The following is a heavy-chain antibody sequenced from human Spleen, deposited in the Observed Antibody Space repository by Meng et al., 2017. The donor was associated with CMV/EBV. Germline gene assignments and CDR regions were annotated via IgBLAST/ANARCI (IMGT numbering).Heavy chain of an antibody. V-gene: IGHV4-59*12. CDR1: GGSINYYY. CDR3: ATEREYYYGMDV. J-gene: IGHJ6*02. D-gene: IGHD5-24*01. Sequence: SETLSLTCSVSGGSINYYYWNWIRQPPGKGLEWIGDIYYTGSTYYNPSLKSRVTISVDTSKDQFSLKVNSVTAADTAVYYCATEREYYYGMDVWGQGTTVTVSS. CDR2: IYYTGST.